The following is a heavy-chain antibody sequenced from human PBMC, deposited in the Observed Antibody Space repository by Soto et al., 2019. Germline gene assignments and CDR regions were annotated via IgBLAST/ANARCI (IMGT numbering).Heavy chain of an antibody. Sequence: QVILVQSGAEVQKPGASLKVSCKASGYIFSANYIHWVRQAPGQGLEWLGWINPHSGATNYAQKFLGLVTMSADTSASTAYMDLARLKSDDTAVYYCVSAHALVFSNWFDPWGRGTLVTVSS. D-gene: IGHD3-3*01. J-gene: IGHJ5*02. CDR2: INPHSGAT. V-gene: IGHV1-2*02. CDR3: VSAHALVFSNWFDP. CDR1: GYIFSANY.